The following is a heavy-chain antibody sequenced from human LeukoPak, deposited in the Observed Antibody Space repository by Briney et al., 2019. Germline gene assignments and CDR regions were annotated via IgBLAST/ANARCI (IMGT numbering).Heavy chain of an antibody. V-gene: IGHV3-13*01. CDR1: GFTFSSYD. Sequence: PGGSLRLSCAASGFTFSSYDMHWVRQATGKGLEWVSAIGTAGDTYYPGSVKGRFTISRDNAKNTLYLQMNSLRVEDTAVYYCAKLAKYFYGSETYFFFEHWGQGTPVTASS. J-gene: IGHJ4*02. CDR2: IGTAGDT. D-gene: IGHD3-10*01. CDR3: AKLAKYFYGSETYFFFEH.